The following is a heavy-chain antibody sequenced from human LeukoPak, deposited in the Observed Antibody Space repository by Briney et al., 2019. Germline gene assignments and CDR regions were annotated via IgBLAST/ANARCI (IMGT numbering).Heavy chain of an antibody. V-gene: IGHV5-51*01. Sequence: GESLKISCKGSGYSFTSYWIGGVRQMPGKGLEWMGIIYPGDSDPRYSPSFQGQVTISADKSISTAYLQWSSLKASDTAMYYCARLRPAAQDAFDIWGQGTMVTVSS. D-gene: IGHD6-13*01. CDR1: GYSFTSYW. CDR3: ARLRPAAQDAFDI. CDR2: IYPGDSDP. J-gene: IGHJ3*02.